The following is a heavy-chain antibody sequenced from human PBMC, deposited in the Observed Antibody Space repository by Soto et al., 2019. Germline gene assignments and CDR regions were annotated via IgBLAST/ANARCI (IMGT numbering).Heavy chain of an antibody. J-gene: IGHJ4*02. D-gene: IGHD3-22*01. CDR1: GGTFSSYA. CDR3: ARRGYGDSSGYGPTRLYYFDY. V-gene: IGHV1-69*13. Sequence: SVKVSCKASGGTFSSYAISWVRQAPGQGLEWMGGIIPIFGTANYAQKFQGRVTITADESTSTAYMELSSLRSEDTAVYYCARRGYGDSSGYGPTRLYYFDYWGQGTLVTVSS. CDR2: IIPIFGTA.